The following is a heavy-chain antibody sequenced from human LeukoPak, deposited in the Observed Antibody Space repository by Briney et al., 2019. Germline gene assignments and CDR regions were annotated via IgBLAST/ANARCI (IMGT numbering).Heavy chain of an antibody. V-gene: IGHV3-21*01. CDR1: GFTFSTYT. J-gene: IGHJ6*02. Sequence: PGGSLRHSCAASGFTFSTYTMNWVRQAPGKGLEWVSSITSSSSYIYYADSVKGRITISRDNAKSSLYLQMNSLRAEDTAVYYCARDTFYDSSGYHPNYYYYGMDVWGQGTTVTVSS. CDR3: ARDTFYDSSGYHPNYYYYGMDV. D-gene: IGHD3-22*01. CDR2: ITSSSSYI.